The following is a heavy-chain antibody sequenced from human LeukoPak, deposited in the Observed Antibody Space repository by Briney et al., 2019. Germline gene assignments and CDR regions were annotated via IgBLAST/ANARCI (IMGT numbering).Heavy chain of an antibody. V-gene: IGHV1-69*04. Sequence: ASVKVSCKASGGTFSSYAISWVRQAPGQGLEWMGRIIPILGIANYAQKFQGRVTITADESTSTAYMELSSLRSEDTAVYYCARDMDTADTFDIWGQGTMVTVSS. CDR1: GGTFSSYA. CDR2: IIPILGIA. CDR3: ARDMDTADTFDI. J-gene: IGHJ3*02. D-gene: IGHD5-18*01.